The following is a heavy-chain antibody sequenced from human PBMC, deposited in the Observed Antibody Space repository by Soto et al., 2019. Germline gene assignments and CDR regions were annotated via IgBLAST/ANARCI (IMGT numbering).Heavy chain of an antibody. CDR2: IYSGGST. CDR1: GFTVSSNY. D-gene: IGHD2-15*01. CDR3: ARAFVVAATYYSGMDV. V-gene: IGHV3-53*01. J-gene: IGHJ6*02. Sequence: EVQLVESGGGLIQPGGSLRLSCAASGFTVSSNYMSWVRQAPGKGLEWVSVIYSGGSTYYADSVKGRFTISRDNSKNKLYLQMNSLRAEDTAVYYCARAFVVAATYYSGMDVWGQGTTVTVSS.